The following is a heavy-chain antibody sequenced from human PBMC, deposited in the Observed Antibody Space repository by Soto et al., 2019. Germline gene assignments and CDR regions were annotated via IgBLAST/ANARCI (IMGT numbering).Heavy chain of an antibody. Sequence: EVPLVESGGGLVKPGGSLRLSCAVSGFTFSSCTMNWVRQAPGKGLEWVSSISPSSGHIYYADSVKGRFTISRDNAKNSLFLQMNSLRGEDTAVYYGSGCSGGACHKNYGMDVWGQGTAVTVSS. V-gene: IGHV3-21*06. CDR1: GFTFSSCT. J-gene: IGHJ6*02. CDR3: SGCSGGACHKNYGMDV. D-gene: IGHD2-15*01. CDR2: ISPSSGHI.